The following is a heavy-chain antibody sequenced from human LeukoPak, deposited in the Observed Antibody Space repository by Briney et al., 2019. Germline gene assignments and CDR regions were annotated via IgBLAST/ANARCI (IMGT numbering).Heavy chain of an antibody. J-gene: IGHJ4*02. Sequence: PSETLSLTCTVSGYSISSGYYWGWIRQPPGKGLEWIGSIYHSGSTYYNPSLKSRVTISVDTSKNQFSLKLSSVTAADTAVYYCARGPIAAAAIDYWGQGTLVTVSS. D-gene: IGHD6-13*01. V-gene: IGHV4-38-2*02. CDR1: GYSISSGYY. CDR2: IYHSGST. CDR3: ARGPIAAAAIDY.